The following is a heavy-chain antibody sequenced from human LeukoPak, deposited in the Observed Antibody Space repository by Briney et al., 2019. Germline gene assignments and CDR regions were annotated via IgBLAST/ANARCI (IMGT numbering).Heavy chain of an antibody. CDR2: IGSSSTYI. CDR1: GFTFSNYN. CDR3: ARDTLGQLLYYHYYGMDV. J-gene: IGHJ6*04. D-gene: IGHD2-2*02. Sequence: PGGSLRLSCAASGFTFSNYNMDWVRQAPGKGLEWVSSIGSSSTYIYYADSVKGRFTISRDNAKNSLYLQMNSLRAEDTAVYYCARDTLGQLLYYHYYGMDVWGKGTTVTVSS. V-gene: IGHV3-21*01.